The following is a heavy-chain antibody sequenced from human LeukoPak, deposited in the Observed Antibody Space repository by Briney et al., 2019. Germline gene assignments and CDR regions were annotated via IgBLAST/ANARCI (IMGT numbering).Heavy chain of an antibody. CDR1: GFTFSSYS. J-gene: IGHJ4*02. V-gene: IGHV3-21*01. CDR2: ISSSSSYI. CDR3: ARSPYSSSSPFDY. Sequence: PGGSLRLSCAASGFTFSSYSMNWVRQAPGKGLEWVSSISSSSSYIYYADSVKGRFTISRDNAKNTLYLQMNSLRAEDTAVYYCARSPYSSSSPFDYWGQGTLVTVSS. D-gene: IGHD6-6*01.